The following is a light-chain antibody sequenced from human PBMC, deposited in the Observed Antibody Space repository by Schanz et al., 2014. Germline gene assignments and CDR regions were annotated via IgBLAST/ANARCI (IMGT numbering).Light chain of an antibody. V-gene: IGLV2-8*01. CDR1: SSDVGGYNY. J-gene: IGLJ2*01. Sequence: QSALTQPPSASGSPGQSVTISCTGTSSDVGGYNYVSWYQQHPGKAPKLMIYEVTKRPSGVPDRFSGSKSGNTASLTVSGXXXDDETDYYCSSYAGDGSVVFGGGTKLTVL. CDR2: EVT. CDR3: SSYAGDGSVV.